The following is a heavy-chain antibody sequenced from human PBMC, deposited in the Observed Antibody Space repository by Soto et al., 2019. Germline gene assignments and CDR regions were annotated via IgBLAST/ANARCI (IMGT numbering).Heavy chain of an antibody. CDR2: IXHSGRX. Sequence: XXTLSLTCAVYSGSFTGYYWSWIRRPPGXGLEWIGDIXHSGRXNYNPSLKSRVXISVDTSXXQFSLKLSYVTAEDTAVYYCARASYDSSGWFDPWGQGTLVTVSS. D-gene: IGHD3-22*01. V-gene: IGHV4-34*01. J-gene: IGHJ5*02. CDR1: SGSFTGYY. CDR3: ARASYDSSGWFDP.